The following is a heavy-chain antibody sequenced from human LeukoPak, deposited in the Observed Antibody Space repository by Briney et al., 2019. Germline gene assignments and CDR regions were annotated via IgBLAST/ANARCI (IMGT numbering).Heavy chain of an antibody. J-gene: IGHJ4*02. Sequence: SETLSLTCTVSGGSITSYYWSWIRQPPGKGLEWIAYIYYTGSTNYNPSLESRVTISVDTSKNQFSLRLSSVTAADTAVYYCARLTVTTAIDYWGQGTLVSVSS. V-gene: IGHV4-59*01. CDR3: ARLTVTTAIDY. CDR1: GGSITSYY. CDR2: IYYTGST. D-gene: IGHD4-17*01.